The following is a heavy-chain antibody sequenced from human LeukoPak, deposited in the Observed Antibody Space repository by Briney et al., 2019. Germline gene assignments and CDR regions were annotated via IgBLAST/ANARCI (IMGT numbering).Heavy chain of an antibody. V-gene: IGHV3-21*01. D-gene: IGHD2-2*02. CDR2: LTSSPR. CDR1: GFTFSFYT. Sequence: GGSLRLSCAASGFTFSFYTMTWVRQAPGKGLEWVSSLTSSPRHADSVKSRFTISRDNAKNSLYLQMNSRRAEDTAVYYCARVGIYLGGSFDYWGQGTLVTVSS. CDR3: ARVGIYLGGSFDY. J-gene: IGHJ4*02.